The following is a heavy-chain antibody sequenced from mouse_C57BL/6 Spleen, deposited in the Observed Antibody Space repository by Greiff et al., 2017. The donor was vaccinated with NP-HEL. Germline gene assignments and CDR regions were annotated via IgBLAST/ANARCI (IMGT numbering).Heavy chain of an antibody. J-gene: IGHJ4*01. V-gene: IGHV1-15*01. CDR1: GYTFTDYE. CDR2: IDPETGGT. Sequence: LQESGAELVRPGASVTLSCKASGYTFTDYEMHWVKQTPVHGLEWIGAIDPETGGTAYNQKFKGKAILTADKSSSTAYMELRSLTSEDSAVYYCTRKGSSYAMDYWGQGTSVTVSS. CDR3: TRKGSSYAMDY.